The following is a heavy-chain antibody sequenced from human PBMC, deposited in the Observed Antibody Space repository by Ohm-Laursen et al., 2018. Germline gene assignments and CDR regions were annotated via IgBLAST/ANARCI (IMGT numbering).Heavy chain of an antibody. Sequence: SLRLSCTAPGFTFSDYYMSWIRQAPGKGLEWVSYISSSGSSTYYADSVKGRFTISRDNAKNSLYLEMNSLRAEDTAVYYCGRSRWLQNWGQGTLVTVSS. CDR1: GFTFSDYY. CDR2: ISSSGSST. CDR3: GRSRWLQN. V-gene: IGHV3-11*01. D-gene: IGHD5-24*01. J-gene: IGHJ4*02.